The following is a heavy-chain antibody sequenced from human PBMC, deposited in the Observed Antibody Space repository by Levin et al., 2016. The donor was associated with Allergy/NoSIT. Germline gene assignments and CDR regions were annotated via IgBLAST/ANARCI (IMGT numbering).Heavy chain of an antibody. V-gene: IGHV3-7*03. Sequence: VRQAPGKGLEWVANIKQDGSEKYYLDSVKGRFTISRDNAKNSLYLQLNSLRAEDTAVYYCARYPLPPHYFDYWGPGTLVTVSS. CDR3: ARYPLPPHYFDY. CDR2: IKQDGSEK. J-gene: IGHJ4*02.